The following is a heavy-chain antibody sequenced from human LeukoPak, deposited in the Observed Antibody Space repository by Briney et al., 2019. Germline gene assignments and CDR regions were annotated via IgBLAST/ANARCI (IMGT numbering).Heavy chain of an antibody. Sequence: GGSLRLSCVASGFIFSNFAMTWVRQAPGKGLEWVSSISGSGGSTDSADSVKGRFTISRDNSQNTLYLQMNSLRAEDRAVYYCAKTGDVSVRYFDHWGQGTLVTVSS. CDR2: ISGSGGST. D-gene: IGHD7-27*01. CDR3: AKTGDVSVRYFDH. V-gene: IGHV3-23*01. CDR1: GFIFSNFA. J-gene: IGHJ4*02.